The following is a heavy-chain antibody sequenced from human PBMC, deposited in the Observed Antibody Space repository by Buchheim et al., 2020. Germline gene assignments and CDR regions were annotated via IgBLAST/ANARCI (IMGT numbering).Heavy chain of an antibody. CDR3: AKGDTMIVVVTRYYYYGMDV. J-gene: IGHJ6*02. CDR1: GFTFSSYA. V-gene: IGHV3-23*01. D-gene: IGHD3-22*01. Sequence: EVQLLESGGGLVQPGGSLRLSCAASGFTFSSYAMSWVRQAPGKGLEWVSAISGSGGSTYYADSVKGLFTISRDNSKNTLYLQMNRLRAEDTAVYYCAKGDTMIVVVTRYYYYGMDVWGQGTT. CDR2: ISGSGGST.